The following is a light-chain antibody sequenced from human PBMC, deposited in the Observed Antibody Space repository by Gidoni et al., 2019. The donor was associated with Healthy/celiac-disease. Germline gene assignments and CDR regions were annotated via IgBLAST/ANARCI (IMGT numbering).Light chain of an antibody. V-gene: IGKV1-39*01. CDR3: QQSYSTPLFT. Sequence: DIQMTQSPSSLSASVGDRVTITCRASQSISSYLNWYQQKPGKAPKLLIYAASSLQSGVPSRFSGRGSGTDFTLTISRLQPEDFATYYCQQSYSTPLFTFGPGTKVDIK. J-gene: IGKJ3*01. CDR2: AAS. CDR1: QSISSY.